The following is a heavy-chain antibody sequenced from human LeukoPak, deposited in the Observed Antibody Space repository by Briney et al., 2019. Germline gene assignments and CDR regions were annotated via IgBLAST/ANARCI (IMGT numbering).Heavy chain of an antibody. V-gene: IGHV4-39*07. J-gene: IGHJ5*02. Sequence: SETLSLTCTVSGGSIDSGDYYWGWIPQPPGKGLECIASIHHSGSTYYDPSLKSRVTLSVDTSKSQFSLTLRSVTAADTAIYYCARHPIQRSLGGVPDWFDPWGQGTLVTVSS. CDR3: ARHPIQRSLGGVPDWFDP. D-gene: IGHD5-18*01. CDR1: GGSIDSGDYY. CDR2: IHHSGST.